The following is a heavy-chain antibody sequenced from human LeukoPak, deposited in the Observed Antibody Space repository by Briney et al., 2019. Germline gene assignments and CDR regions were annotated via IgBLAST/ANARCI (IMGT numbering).Heavy chain of an antibody. V-gene: IGHV1-18*01. CDR1: GFTFTSYG. J-gene: IGHJ4*02. D-gene: IGHD1-26*01. Sequence: GGSLRLSRAASGFTFTSYGISWVRQAPGQGLERMGWISAYNGNTNYAQKLQGRVTMTTDTSTSTAYMELRSLRSDDTAVYYCAKGLYSGSSTADYWGQGTLVTVSS. CDR3: AKGLYSGSSTADY. CDR2: ISAYNGNT.